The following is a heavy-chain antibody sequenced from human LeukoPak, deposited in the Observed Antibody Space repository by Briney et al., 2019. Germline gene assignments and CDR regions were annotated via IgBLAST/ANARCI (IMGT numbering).Heavy chain of an antibody. V-gene: IGHV3-23*01. CDR3: AKGGAQV. J-gene: IGHJ4*02. D-gene: IGHD1-26*01. CDR1: GFTFSSYG. Sequence: QSGGSLRLSCVASGFTFSSYGMSWVRQAPGKGLEWVSAISSSGGSTYYADSVRGRFIISRDSSKNTLYLQMNSLRVEDTAVYYCAKGGAQVGGQGTLVTVSS. CDR2: ISSSGGST.